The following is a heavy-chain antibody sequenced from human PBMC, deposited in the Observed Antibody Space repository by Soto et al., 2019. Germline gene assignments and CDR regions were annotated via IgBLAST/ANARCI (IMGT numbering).Heavy chain of an antibody. V-gene: IGHV1-8*01. CDR3: ARADPRHYYMDV. CDR1: GYVFPSYD. CDR2: VNPGSGCK. Sequence: QVQLVQSGAEVKKPGASVRVSCKASGYVFPSYDITWVRQAPGHGLEWMGWVNPGSGCKGYAQNFQGRVPLTRNMSISTVYMKLSSLRSEDTAVYYCARADPRHYYMDVWGKGTTVTVSS. J-gene: IGHJ6*03.